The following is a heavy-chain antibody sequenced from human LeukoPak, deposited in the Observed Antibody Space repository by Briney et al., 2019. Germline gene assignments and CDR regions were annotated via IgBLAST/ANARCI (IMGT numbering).Heavy chain of an antibody. V-gene: IGHV4-38-2*01. Sequence: PSETLSLTCAISGYSISAGYFWGWIRQSPVKGLEWIGSVHHTGSDYYNPSLKSRVTIAIDTSKNHFSLNLTSVTAADTVVFFCARVIVTATHVPDAFDLWGQGILVTVSS. CDR2: VHHTGSD. D-gene: IGHD1-26*01. J-gene: IGHJ3*01. CDR3: ARVIVTATHVPDAFDL. CDR1: GYSISAGYF.